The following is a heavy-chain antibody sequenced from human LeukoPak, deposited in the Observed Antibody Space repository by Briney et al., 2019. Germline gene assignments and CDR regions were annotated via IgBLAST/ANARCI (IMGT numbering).Heavy chain of an antibody. CDR1: GFTVSSNY. CDR2: VSNSGSTT. J-gene: IGHJ3*01. CDR3: ARDGAYSASNF. D-gene: IGHD6-13*01. V-gene: IGHV3-11*01. Sequence: GGSLRLSCAASGFTVSSNYMSWVRQAPGKGLEWISCVSNSGSTTYYADSVKGRFTISRDNVKNSLYLQMNSLRVEDTAVYYCARDGAYSASNFWGQGTMVAVSS.